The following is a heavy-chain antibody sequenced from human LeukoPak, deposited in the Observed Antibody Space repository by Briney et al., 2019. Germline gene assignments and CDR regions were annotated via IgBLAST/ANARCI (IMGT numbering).Heavy chain of an antibody. Sequence: SETLSLTCTVSGGSISSYYWSWIRQPPGKGLEWIGYIYYSGSTNYSPSLKSRVTTSVDTSKNQFSLKLSSVTAADTAVYYCARGVDYGDYYFDYWGQGTLVTVSS. D-gene: IGHD4-17*01. CDR1: GGSISSYY. CDR3: ARGVDYGDYYFDY. CDR2: IYYSGST. V-gene: IGHV4-59*08. J-gene: IGHJ4*02.